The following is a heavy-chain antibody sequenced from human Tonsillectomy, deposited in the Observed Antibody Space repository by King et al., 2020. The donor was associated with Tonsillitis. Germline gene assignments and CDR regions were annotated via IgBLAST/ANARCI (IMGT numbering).Heavy chain of an antibody. J-gene: IGHJ4*02. CDR1: GYSCTSYC. CDR3: ARHPDPYYYDSSGGGELDY. D-gene: IGHD3-22*01. Sequence: QLVQSGAEVKNPGESLKSSCKGSGYSCTSYCIGWLRQMPGKGLEGMGISYPGDSDNRYSPSFQGQVTISADKSISTAYLQWSSLKASDTAMYYCARHPDPYYYDSSGGGELDYWGQGTLVTVSS. V-gene: IGHV5-51*01. CDR2: SYPGDSDN.